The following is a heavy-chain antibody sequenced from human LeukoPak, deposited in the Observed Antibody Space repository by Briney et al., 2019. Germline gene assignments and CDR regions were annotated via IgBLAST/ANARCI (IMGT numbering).Heavy chain of an antibody. Sequence: ASVKVSCKASGYTFTGYYMHWVRQAPGQGLEWMGWINPNSGGTNYAQKFQGRVTMTRDTSISTAYMELSRLRSDDTAVYYCARERAAPTNYGSGSYYNLYFDPWGQGTLVTVSS. CDR1: GYTFTGYY. D-gene: IGHD3-10*01. CDR2: INPNSGGT. J-gene: IGHJ5*02. CDR3: ARERAAPTNYGSGSYYNLYFDP. V-gene: IGHV1-2*02.